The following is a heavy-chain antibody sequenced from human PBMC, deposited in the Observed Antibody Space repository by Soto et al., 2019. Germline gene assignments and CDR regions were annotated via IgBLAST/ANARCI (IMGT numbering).Heavy chain of an antibody. V-gene: IGHV3-30*18. J-gene: IGHJ6*02. CDR3: VKDGSSGWPYFYDMDV. CDR1: GFTFKSYA. CDR2: ISYDGRNK. D-gene: IGHD6-19*01. Sequence: GGSLRLSCAASGFTFKSYAMSWVRQAPGKGLEWVAVISYDGRNKYYADAVKGRFTISRDNSKNTLYLQMSSLRAEDTAVYYCVKDGSSGWPYFYDMDVWGQGTTVTVSS.